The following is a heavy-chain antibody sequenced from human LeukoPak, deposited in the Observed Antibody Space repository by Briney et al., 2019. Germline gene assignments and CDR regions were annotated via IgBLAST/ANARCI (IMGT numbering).Heavy chain of an antibody. Sequence: SETLSLTCAVSGGSISSGGYSWSWIRQPPGKGLEWIGYIYHSGSTYYNPSLKSRVTISVDGSKNQFSLELSSVTAADTAVYYCARGYYYGSGSYSYYFDYWGQGTLVTVSS. V-gene: IGHV4-30-2*01. CDR2: IYHSGST. CDR1: GGSISSGGYS. J-gene: IGHJ4*02. CDR3: ARGYYYGSGSYSYYFDY. D-gene: IGHD3-10*01.